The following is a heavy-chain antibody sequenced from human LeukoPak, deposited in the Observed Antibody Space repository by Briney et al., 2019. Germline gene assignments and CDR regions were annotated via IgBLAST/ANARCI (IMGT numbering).Heavy chain of an antibody. CDR1: GGSFSGYY. Sequence: PSETLSLTCAVYGGSFSGYYWGWIRQAPGKGLEWLGEISHSGSTNYNPSLQSRITILVDASKNQFSLKLSSVTAADTAVYYCASGGSLRYCSSTSCRWGAFDIWGQGTMVTVSS. J-gene: IGHJ3*02. D-gene: IGHD2-2*01. CDR2: ISHSGST. V-gene: IGHV4-34*01. CDR3: ASGGSLRYCSSTSCRWGAFDI.